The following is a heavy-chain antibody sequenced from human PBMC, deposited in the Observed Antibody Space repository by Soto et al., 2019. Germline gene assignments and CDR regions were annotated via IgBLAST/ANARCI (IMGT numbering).Heavy chain of an antibody. Sequence: AETLTLTCAVSGDSFSSANWCWFVRQPAGGGGEWSGEIYHSGGPNYNPHIKSRVTISVDKSKNHFYLNRTSFTAADTALYYCARGVIVDRGPKVIVYYFDSWGQGT. D-gene: IGHD3-10*01. CDR2: IYHSGGP. V-gene: IGHV4-4*02. CDR1: GDSFSSANW. J-gene: IGHJ4*02. CDR3: ARGVIVDRGPKVIVYYFDS.